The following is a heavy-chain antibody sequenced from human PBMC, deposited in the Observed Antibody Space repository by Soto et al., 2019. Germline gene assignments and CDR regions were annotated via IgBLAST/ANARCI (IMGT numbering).Heavy chain of an antibody. CDR2: IYPGYST. J-gene: IGHJ4*02. D-gene: IGHD6-13*01. CDR3: TRAGRSSTRHYFNY. Sequence: GGTLRLSCAASGCTVDNNYMSWVRQPPGKGLEWVSIIYPGYSTYYTDSVKGRFTISRDNSKNTLYLQMNSLRAADTAVYYCTRAGRSSTRHYFNYWGQGTLVTVSS. V-gene: IGHV3-53*01. CDR1: GCTVDNNY.